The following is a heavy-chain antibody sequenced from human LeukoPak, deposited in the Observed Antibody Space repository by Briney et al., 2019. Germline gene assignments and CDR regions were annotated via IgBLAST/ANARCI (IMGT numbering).Heavy chain of an antibody. J-gene: IGHJ4*02. CDR1: GGTFSSYA. CDR3: ARVRYYDSSGYPDY. D-gene: IGHD3-22*01. CDR2: IIPIFGTA. Sequence: GASVKVSCKASGGTFSSYAISWVRQAPGQGLEWMGGIIPIFGTANYAQKFQGRVTITTDGSTSTAYMELSSLRSEDTAVYYCARVRYYDSSGYPDYWGQGTLVTVSS. V-gene: IGHV1-69*05.